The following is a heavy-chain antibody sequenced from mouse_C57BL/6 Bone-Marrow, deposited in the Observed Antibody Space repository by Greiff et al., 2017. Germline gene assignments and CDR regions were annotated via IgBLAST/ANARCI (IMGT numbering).Heavy chain of an antibody. CDR1: GYTFTSYW. Sequence: VQLQQPGAELVKPGASVKMSCKASGYTFTSYWITWVKQRPGQGLEWIGDIYPGSGSTNYNEKFKGKATFTADTSSNTAYMQLSSLTTEDSAIYYCASSNPSWYFDVWGTGTTVTVSS. V-gene: IGHV1-55*01. CDR2: IYPGSGST. J-gene: IGHJ1*03. CDR3: ASSNPSWYFDV.